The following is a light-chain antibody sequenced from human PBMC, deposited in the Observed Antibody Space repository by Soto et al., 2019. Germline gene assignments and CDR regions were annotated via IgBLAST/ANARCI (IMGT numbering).Light chain of an antibody. CDR1: QSFCSNC. V-gene: IGKV3-20*01. CDR2: GAS. CDR3: QQYGSSIQT. Sequence: IVLTQFPVSLSVSPCERATLSCSSSQSFCSNCLAWYQQRPGQPPNLLIFGASHRAPDIPDRFSGSGSGTDLTLTISRLEPEYFAVYYCQQYGSSIQTFGQGTKV. J-gene: IGKJ1*01.